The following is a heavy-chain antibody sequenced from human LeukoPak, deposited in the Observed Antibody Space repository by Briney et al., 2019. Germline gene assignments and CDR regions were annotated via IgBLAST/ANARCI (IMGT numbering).Heavy chain of an antibody. CDR3: ARVRSGYYMDY. CDR1: GFTLSSYG. Sequence: GGSLRLSCAASGFTLSSYGMHWVRQAPGKGLEWVAVISYDGSNKYYADSVKGRLTISRDNSKNTLFLEMNSLRAEDTAVYYCARVRSGYYMDYWGQGTLVTVSS. V-gene: IGHV3-30*03. D-gene: IGHD3-22*01. J-gene: IGHJ4*02. CDR2: ISYDGSNK.